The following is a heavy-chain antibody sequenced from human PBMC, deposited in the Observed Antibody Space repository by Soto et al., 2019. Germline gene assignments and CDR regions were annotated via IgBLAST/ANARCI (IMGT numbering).Heavy chain of an antibody. CDR2: IYYSGST. CDR1: GGFITTYY. CDR3: AREAPGTSYFDC. J-gene: IGHJ4*02. Sequence: SETLSLTCTVSGGFITTYYWSWIRQPPGKGLEWIGTIYYSGSTNYNPSLKSRVTISVDKSKNQFSLKLSSVTAADTAVYYCAREAPGTSYFDCWGRGTQVTVSS. D-gene: IGHD6-13*01. V-gene: IGHV4-59*12.